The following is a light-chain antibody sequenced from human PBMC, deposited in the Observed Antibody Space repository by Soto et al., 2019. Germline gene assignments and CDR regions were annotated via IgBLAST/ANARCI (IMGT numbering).Light chain of an antibody. CDR3: GTWDTARRAYV. Sequence: QSVVPQPPSVSAAPGQKVTISCCGSSARSHIGHHSVSWYQHLPGTAPKLLIYDNDQRPSGIPARVSGSKSATSATLDITGLQTGDEADYYCGTWDTARRAYVRGTGTKLTVL. V-gene: IGLV1-51*01. J-gene: IGLJ1*01. CDR1: SARSHIGHHS. CDR2: DND.